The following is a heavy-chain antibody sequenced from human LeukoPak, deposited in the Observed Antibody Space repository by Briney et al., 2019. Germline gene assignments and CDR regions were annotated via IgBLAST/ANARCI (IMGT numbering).Heavy chain of an antibody. J-gene: IGHJ4*02. CDR3: ARVPTGYYDFWSLDY. D-gene: IGHD3-3*01. V-gene: IGHV3-30-3*01. CDR2: ISYDGSNK. CDR1: GFTFSSYA. Sequence: GRSLSLSCAASGFTFSSYAMHWVRQAPGKGLEWVAVISYDGSNKYYADSVKGRFTISRDNSKNTLYLQMNSLRAEDTAVYYCARVPTGYYDFWSLDYWGQGTLVTVSS.